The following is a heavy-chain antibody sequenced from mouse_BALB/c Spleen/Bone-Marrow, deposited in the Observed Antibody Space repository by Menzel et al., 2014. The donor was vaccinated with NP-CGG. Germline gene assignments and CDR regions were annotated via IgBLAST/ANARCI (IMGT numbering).Heavy chain of an antibody. D-gene: IGHD2-3*01. CDR2: IWAGGST. CDR1: GLSLTSFS. CDR3: ARDDDSYAMDY. J-gene: IGHJ4*01. Sequence: QVQLQQPGPGLVAPSQSLSITCTVSGLSLTSFSVHWVRQPPGKGLEWLGVIWAGGSTNYNSALMSRLSISKDNSKSQVFLKMSSLQTDDTATFYCARDDDSYAMDYWGQGTSVTVSS. V-gene: IGHV2-9*02.